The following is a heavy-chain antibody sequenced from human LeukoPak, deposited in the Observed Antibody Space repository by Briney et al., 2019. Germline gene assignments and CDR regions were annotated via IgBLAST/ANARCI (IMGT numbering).Heavy chain of an antibody. Sequence: GGSLRLSCAASGFTFSRYGMNWVRQAPGKGLEWVSAISDTGGNKYYADSAKGRFTISRDNPRNTLYLQVNSLRAEDTAIYYCAKRIQYSSSSAYFDYWGQGTLVTVSS. V-gene: IGHV3-23*01. J-gene: IGHJ4*02. D-gene: IGHD6-6*01. CDR1: GFTFSRYG. CDR3: AKRIQYSSSSAYFDY. CDR2: ISDTGGNK.